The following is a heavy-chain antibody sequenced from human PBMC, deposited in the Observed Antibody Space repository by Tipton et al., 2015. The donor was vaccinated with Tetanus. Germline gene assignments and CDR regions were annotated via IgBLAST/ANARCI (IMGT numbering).Heavy chain of an antibody. CDR3: AKDKGAVAGPPSLYGMDV. Sequence: RSLRLSCAASGFPFSSYAMSWVRQAPGKGLEWVSGISWNSGSIGYADSVKGRFTISRDNAKNSLSLQMNSLRAGDTALYYCAKDKGAVAGPPSLYGMDVWGQGTTVTVSS. V-gene: IGHV3-9*01. CDR1: GFPFSSYA. D-gene: IGHD6-19*01. J-gene: IGHJ6*02. CDR2: ISWNSGSI.